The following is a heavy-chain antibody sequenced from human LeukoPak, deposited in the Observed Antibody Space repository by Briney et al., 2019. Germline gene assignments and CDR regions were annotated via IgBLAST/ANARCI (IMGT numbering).Heavy chain of an antibody. CDR3: ARRGGSTEPFLDY. CDR2: IYYSGST. Sequence: TSETLSLTWTVAGFSISSYFWGWIRQPPGKGLEWIGYIYYSGSTNYNPSLKSRVTISVDTSENQFSLKLTSVTAADTAVYYCARRGGSTEPFLDYWGQGTLVTVSS. D-gene: IGHD3-16*01. J-gene: IGHJ4*02. V-gene: IGHV4-59*08. CDR1: GFSISSYF.